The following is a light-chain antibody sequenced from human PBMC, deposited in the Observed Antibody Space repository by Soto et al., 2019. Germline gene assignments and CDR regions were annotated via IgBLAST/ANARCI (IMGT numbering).Light chain of an antibody. CDR3: QQYNNWPPFT. CDR1: QSVSSK. J-gene: IGKJ2*01. CDR2: GAS. Sequence: EIVMTQSPATLSVSPGERATLSCRASQSVSSKLAWYQQKPGQAPRLLIYGASTRATGIPARFSGSGSGTEFTLTISSLQSEDFAVYYCQQYNNWPPFTFGQGTKLDIK. V-gene: IGKV3-15*01.